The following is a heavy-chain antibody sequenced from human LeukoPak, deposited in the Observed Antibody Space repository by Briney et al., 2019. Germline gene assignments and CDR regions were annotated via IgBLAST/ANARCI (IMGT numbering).Heavy chain of an antibody. V-gene: IGHV3-23*01. J-gene: IGHJ6*03. CDR2: ISGSGGST. CDR3: ARDLKWTTESFYYYYYMDV. D-gene: IGHD4-11*01. CDR1: GFTLSSYD. Sequence: PGGSLRLSCAASGFTLSSYDMHWVRQAPGKGLEWVSAISGSGGSTYYADSVKGRFTISRDNAKNSLYLQMNSLRAEDTALYYCARDLKWTTESFYYYYYMDVWGKGTTVTVSS.